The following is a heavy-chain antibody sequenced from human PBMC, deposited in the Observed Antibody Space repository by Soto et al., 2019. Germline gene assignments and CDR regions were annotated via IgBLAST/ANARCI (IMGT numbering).Heavy chain of an antibody. J-gene: IGHJ4*02. Sequence: SGPTLVNPTQTLTLTCTFSGFSLSTSGMCVSWIRQPPGKALEWLARIDWDDDKYYSTSLKTRLTISKDTSKNQVVLTMTNMDPVDTATYYCARDIAVAGTRWDYFDYWGQGTLVTVSS. V-gene: IGHV2-70*11. D-gene: IGHD6-19*01. CDR3: ARDIAVAGTRWDYFDY. CDR1: GFSLSTSGMC. CDR2: IDWDDDK.